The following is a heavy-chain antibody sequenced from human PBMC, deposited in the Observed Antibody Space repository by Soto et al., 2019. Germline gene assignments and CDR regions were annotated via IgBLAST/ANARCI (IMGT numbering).Heavy chain of an antibody. D-gene: IGHD4-17*01. CDR2: INAGNGNA. CDR1: GYTFTTYA. Sequence: QVQLVQSGAEEKKPGASVKVSCKASGYTFTTYAMHWVRQAPGQGLEWMGWINAGNGNAKYSQKFQGRVTITRDTSASTAYMELSSLRSEDTAVYYCASESYGGEFDYWGQGTLVTVSS. CDR3: ASESYGGEFDY. J-gene: IGHJ4*02. V-gene: IGHV1-3*05.